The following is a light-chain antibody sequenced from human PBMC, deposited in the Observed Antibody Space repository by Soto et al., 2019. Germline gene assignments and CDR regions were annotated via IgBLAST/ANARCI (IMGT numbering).Light chain of an antibody. CDR2: GAS. Sequence: EIVLTQSPGSLSLSPGERATLSCRSSQSVSSYLAWYQQKPGQAPRLLIYGASSRATGFPDRFSGSGSGTDFSLTISRLEPEDSAVYYYQQYSSPPRTCGQGTKVEIK. CDR3: QQYSSPPRT. J-gene: IGKJ1*01. V-gene: IGKV3-20*01. CDR1: QSVSSY.